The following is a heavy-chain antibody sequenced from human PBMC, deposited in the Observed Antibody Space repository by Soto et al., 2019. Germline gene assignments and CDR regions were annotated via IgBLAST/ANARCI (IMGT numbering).Heavy chain of an antibody. CDR1: GFTFSSYG. J-gene: IGHJ6*02. CDR2: IWFDGSNE. D-gene: IGHD6-13*01. V-gene: IGHV3-33*01. CDR3: ARRGATYSSSWYSRGYYYYGMDV. Sequence: QVQLVESGGGVVQPGRSLRLSCAASGFTFSSYGMHWVRQAPGKGLEWVAVIWFDGSNEYYADSVKGRFTISRDNSKNTLYLQMNSLRAEDTAVYYCARRGATYSSSWYSRGYYYYGMDVWGQGTTVTVSS.